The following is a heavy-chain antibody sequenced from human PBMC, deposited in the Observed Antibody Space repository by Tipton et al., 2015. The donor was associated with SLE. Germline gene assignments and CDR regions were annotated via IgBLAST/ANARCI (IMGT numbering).Heavy chain of an antibody. Sequence: TLSLTCTVSGGSISSYYWSWIRQPAGKGLEWIGRIYTSGSTNYNPSLKSRVTISVDTSKNQFSLKLSSVTAADTAVYYCARFRGYDSSGYYHFDYWGQGTLVTVSS. CDR3: ARFRGYDSSGYYHFDY. CDR2: IYTSGST. CDR1: GGSISSYY. V-gene: IGHV4-4*07. D-gene: IGHD3-22*01. J-gene: IGHJ4*02.